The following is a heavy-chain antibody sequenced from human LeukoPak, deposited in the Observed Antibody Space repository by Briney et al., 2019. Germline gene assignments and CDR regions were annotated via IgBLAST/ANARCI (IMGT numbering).Heavy chain of an antibody. CDR2: ISAYNGNT. CDR1: GYTFTSYG. J-gene: IGHJ3*02. D-gene: IGHD3-22*01. V-gene: IGHV1-18*01. CDR3: ARASYYYDSSGYSDAFDI. Sequence: GASVKVSCKASGYTFTSYGISWVRQAPGQWLEWMGWISAYNGNTNYAQKLQGRVTMTTDTSMSTAYMELRSLRSDDTAVYYCARASYYYDSSGYSDAFDIWGQGTMVTVSS.